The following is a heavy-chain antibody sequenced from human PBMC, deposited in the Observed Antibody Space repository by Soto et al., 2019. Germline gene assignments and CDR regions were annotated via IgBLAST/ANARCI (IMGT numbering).Heavy chain of an antibody. CDR1: GYTFTSYA. CDR2: INAGNGNT. Sequence: QVQPVQSGAEVKKPGASVKVSCKASGYTFTSYAMHWVRQAPGQRLEWMGWINAGNGNTKYSQKFQGRVTITRDTSPSPAYMGLSRLRSEETAVYFCARSTGYYFLDYWGQGTLVNVSP. CDR3: ARSTGYYFLDY. J-gene: IGHJ4*02. V-gene: IGHV1-3*01. D-gene: IGHD3-9*01.